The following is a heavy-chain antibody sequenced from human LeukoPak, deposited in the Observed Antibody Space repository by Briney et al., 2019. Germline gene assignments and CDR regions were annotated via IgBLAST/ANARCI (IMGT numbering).Heavy chain of an antibody. CDR3: ARVALVVIPPFDY. J-gene: IGHJ4*02. Sequence: PSETLSLTCAVYGGSLSGYYWTWIRQPPGKGLEWIGEINHSGSTNYNPSLKSRVTISVDTSKNQFSLKLSSVAAADTAVYYCARVALVVIPPFDYWGQGTLVTVSS. CDR1: GGSLSGYY. V-gene: IGHV4-34*01. D-gene: IGHD3-22*01. CDR2: INHSGST.